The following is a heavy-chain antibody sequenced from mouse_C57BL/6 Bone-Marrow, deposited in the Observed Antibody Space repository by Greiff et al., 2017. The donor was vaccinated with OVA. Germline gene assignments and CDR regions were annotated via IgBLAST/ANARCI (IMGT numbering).Heavy chain of an antibody. CDR2: IYPGSGST. J-gene: IGHJ3*01. Sequence: QVQLQQPGAELVKPGASVKMSCKASGYTFTSYWITWVKQRPGQGLEWIGDIYPGSGSTNYNETFKSKATLTVDTSSSTAYMQLTSLTSEDSAVYYWARRGYDGSSWFAYWGQGTLVTVSA. CDR1: GYTFTSYW. V-gene: IGHV1-55*01. CDR3: ARRGYDGSSWFAY. D-gene: IGHD2-3*01.